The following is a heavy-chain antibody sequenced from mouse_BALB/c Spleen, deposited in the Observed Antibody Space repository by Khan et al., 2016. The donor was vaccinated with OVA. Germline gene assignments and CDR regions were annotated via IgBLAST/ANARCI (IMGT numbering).Heavy chain of an antibody. J-gene: IGHJ3*01. CDR3: ARGYDCFAY. CDR2: VNPNNGGP. CDR1: GYSFTGYY. Sequence: VQLKESGPDLVKPGASVKISCKASGYSFTGYYMNWVKQTHGKSLECIGRVNPNNGGPSYNQKFKGKAILTVDKSSSTASMELHSLPSEDAAVYYCARGYDCFAYWGQGTLVTVSA. V-gene: IGHV1-26*01. D-gene: IGHD2-14*01.